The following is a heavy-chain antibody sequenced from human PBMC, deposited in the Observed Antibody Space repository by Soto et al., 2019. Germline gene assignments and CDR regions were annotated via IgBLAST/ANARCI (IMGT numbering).Heavy chain of an antibody. CDR2: ISSSSSYI. D-gene: IGHD1-20*01. Sequence: PGGSLRLSCAASGFTFSSYSMNWVRQAPGKGLEWVSSISSSSSYIYYADSVKGRFTISRDNAKNSLYLQMNSLRAEDTAVYYCARDQGGIITTTYFDYWDQGTLVTVSS. CDR1: GFTFSSYS. V-gene: IGHV3-21*01. CDR3: ARDQGGIITTTYFDY. J-gene: IGHJ4*02.